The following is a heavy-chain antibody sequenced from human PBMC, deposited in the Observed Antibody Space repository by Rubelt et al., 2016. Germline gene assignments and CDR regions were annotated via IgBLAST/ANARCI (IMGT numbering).Heavy chain of an antibody. J-gene: IGHJ4*02. CDR3: ARAWDYTSSLYYFDY. CDR2: VSGNGGSI. Sequence: GLEWISGVSGNGGSIYYADSVKGRFTVSRDNAKNSLYLQMNSLRAEDTAVYYCARAWDYTSSLYYFDYWGQGTLVTVSS. V-gene: IGHV3-11*04. D-gene: IGHD4-11*01.